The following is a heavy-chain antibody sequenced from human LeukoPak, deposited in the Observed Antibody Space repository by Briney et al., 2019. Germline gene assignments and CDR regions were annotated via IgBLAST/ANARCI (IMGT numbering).Heavy chain of an antibody. CDR2: IIPNSGGT. D-gene: IGHD1-26*01. J-gene: IGHJ4*02. V-gene: IGHV1-2*02. CDR3: ARVHTTHSGRKFNFDY. Sequence: GASVKVSCKASGYTFTGDYMHWVRQAPGQGLEWMGWIIPNSGGTNYAQKFQGRVTMTRDTSISTAYMELSRLRSDDTAVYYCARVHTTHSGRKFNFDYWGQGTLVTVSS. CDR1: GYTFTGDY.